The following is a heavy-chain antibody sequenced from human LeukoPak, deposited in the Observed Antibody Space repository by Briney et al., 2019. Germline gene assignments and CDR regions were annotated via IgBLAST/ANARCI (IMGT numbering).Heavy chain of an antibody. Sequence: ASVRVSCKASGYTFTGYYMHWVRQAPGQGLEWMGRINPNSGGTNYAQRFQGRVTMTRDTSISTAYMELSRLRSDDTAVYYCAIDHYGYSSGSGFDCWGQGILVTVSS. D-gene: IGHD3-10*01. CDR2: INPNSGGT. CDR1: GYTFTGYY. J-gene: IGHJ4*02. V-gene: IGHV1-2*06. CDR3: AIDHYGYSSGSGFDC.